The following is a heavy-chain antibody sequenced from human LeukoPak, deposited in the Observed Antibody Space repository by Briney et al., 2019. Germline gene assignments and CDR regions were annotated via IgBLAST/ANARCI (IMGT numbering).Heavy chain of an antibody. V-gene: IGHV1-18*01. CDR3: ARDLPHYYYDNSGLHVFDV. CDR2: ISANNGKT. D-gene: IGHD3-22*01. Sequence: GASVKVSCKASGYTFTSYDIIWVRQATGQGLEWMGWISANNGKTNYAQKVQGRVTMTTDTFTSTAYMELRSLRSDDTAVYYCARDLPHYYYDNSGLHVFDVWGQGTMVTVSS. J-gene: IGHJ3*01. CDR1: GYTFTSYD.